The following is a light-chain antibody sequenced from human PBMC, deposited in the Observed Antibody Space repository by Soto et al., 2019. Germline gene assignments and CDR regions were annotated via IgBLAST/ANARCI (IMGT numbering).Light chain of an antibody. CDR1: QTVASNY. CDR3: HQYATSPLT. V-gene: IGKV3-20*01. Sequence: EIVLTQSPGTQSLSPGEGATLSCRASQTVASNYLAWYQQRPGQAPRLLIYVASSRATGVPDRVSGSGSETDFTLTISRLEPDDFAVYYCHQYATSPLTFGGGTKVEIK. CDR2: VAS. J-gene: IGKJ4*01.